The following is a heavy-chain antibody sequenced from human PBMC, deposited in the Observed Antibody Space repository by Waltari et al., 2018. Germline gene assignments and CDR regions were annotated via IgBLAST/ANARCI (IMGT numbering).Heavy chain of an antibody. CDR1: GFTFSSYA. V-gene: IGHV3-23*01. CDR3: AKGDGYDILTGYYPFDY. D-gene: IGHD3-9*01. J-gene: IGHJ4*02. CDR2: ISGGGVST. Sequence: EVQLLESGGGLVQPGGSLRLSCAASGFTFSSYAMSWVRQAPGRGLGWVSAISGGGVSTSYADSVKGRFTISRDNSKNTLYLQMNSLRAEDTAVYYCAKGDGYDILTGYYPFDYWGQGTLVTVSS.